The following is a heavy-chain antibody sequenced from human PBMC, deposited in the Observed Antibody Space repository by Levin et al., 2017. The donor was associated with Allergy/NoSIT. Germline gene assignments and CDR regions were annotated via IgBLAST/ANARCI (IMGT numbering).Heavy chain of an antibody. Sequence: GGSLRLSCAASGFTFSNYAMTWVRQAPGKGLEWVSGISASGGSTYYPDSVKGRFTISRDNAKNTLHLQMNSLRAEDTAVYDCAEDNSPTAMLANDPGMDDWGQGTTVTVSS. CDR3: AEDNSPTAMLANDPGMDD. CDR1: GFTFSNYA. CDR2: ISASGGST. D-gene: IGHD2-2*01. V-gene: IGHV3-23*01. J-gene: IGHJ6*02.